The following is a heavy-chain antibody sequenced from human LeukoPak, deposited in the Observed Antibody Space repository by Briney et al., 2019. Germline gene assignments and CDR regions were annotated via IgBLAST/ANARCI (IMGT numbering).Heavy chain of an antibody. CDR2: ISYGGSNK. V-gene: IGHV3-30*03. CDR3: ARAGYSSSWYSRYFDL. Sequence: GALRLSCAASGFTLSSYDMHWVRQAPGKGLEWVAVISYGGSNKYYADSVKGRFTIPRDNSKNTLLLQMNSLRAGDTAVYYCARAGYSSSWYSRYFDLWGRGTLVTVSS. CDR1: GFTLSSYD. D-gene: IGHD6-13*01. J-gene: IGHJ2*01.